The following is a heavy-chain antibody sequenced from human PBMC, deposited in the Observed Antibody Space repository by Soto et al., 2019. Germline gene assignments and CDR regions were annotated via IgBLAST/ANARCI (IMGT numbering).Heavy chain of an antibody. CDR1: GYTFTGYY. V-gene: IGHV1-2*04. CDR2: INPNSGGT. CDR3: ARGDKVWGYCSGGSCSLSGYYYYGMDV. D-gene: IGHD2-15*01. Sequence: ASVKVSCKASGYTFTGYYMHWVRQAPGQGLEWMGWINPNSGGTNYAQKFQGWVTMTRDTSISTAYMELSRLRSDDTAVYYCARGDKVWGYCSGGSCSLSGYYYYGMDVWAKGPRSPSP. J-gene: IGHJ6*02.